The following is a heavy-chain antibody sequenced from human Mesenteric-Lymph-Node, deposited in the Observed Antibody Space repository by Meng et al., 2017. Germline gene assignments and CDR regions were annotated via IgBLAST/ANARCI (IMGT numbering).Heavy chain of an antibody. CDR3: ARDWHSSSWGTGFDP. CDR2: IYHSGST. V-gene: IGHV4-4*02. Sequence: GQLQGSGPGLVKPSETRSLTCAVSGGSISSSNWWSWVRQPPGKGLEWIGEIYHSGSTNYNPSLKSRVTISVDKSKNQFSLKLSSVTAADTAVYYCARDWHSSSWGTGFDPWGQGTLVTASS. CDR1: GGSISSSNW. D-gene: IGHD6-13*01. J-gene: IGHJ5*02.